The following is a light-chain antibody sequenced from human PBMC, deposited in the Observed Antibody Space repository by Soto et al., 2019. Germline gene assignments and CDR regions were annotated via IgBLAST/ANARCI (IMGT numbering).Light chain of an antibody. V-gene: IGKV3-20*01. CDR1: QSVSSSY. J-gene: IGKJ4*01. Sequence: EIVLTQSPGTLSLSPGERATLSCRASQSVSSSYLAWYQQKPGQAPRLLIYGASSRATGIPDRFSGSGSGTDFTLTISSLQPEDFATYYCQQYNSYSLTFGGGTKVDI. CDR3: QQYNSYSLT. CDR2: GAS.